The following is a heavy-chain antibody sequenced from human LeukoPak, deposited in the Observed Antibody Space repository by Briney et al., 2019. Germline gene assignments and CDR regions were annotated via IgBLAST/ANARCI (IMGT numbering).Heavy chain of an antibody. Sequence: ASVKVSFKGSGYTFTIYYMHWVRQAPGQGVEWMGIINPSGGSTSYAQKFQGRVTMTRDTSTSTVYMELSSLRSEDTAVYYCAREGSGSYYFDYWGQGTLVTVSS. CDR3: AREGSGSYYFDY. CDR2: INPSGGST. J-gene: IGHJ4*02. V-gene: IGHV1-46*01. D-gene: IGHD3-10*01. CDR1: GYTFTIYY.